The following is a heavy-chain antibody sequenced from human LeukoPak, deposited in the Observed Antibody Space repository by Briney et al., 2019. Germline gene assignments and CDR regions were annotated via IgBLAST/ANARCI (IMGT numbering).Heavy chain of an antibody. J-gene: IGHJ4*02. CDR1: GYTFTNFY. CDR2: INPSGGST. D-gene: IGHD3-16*01. Sequence: ASVKVSCKASGYTFTNFYMHWVRQAPGQGLEWMGIINPSGGSTSYAQKFQGRVTMTKNMSKNTVYMELSSLISEDTAVYCCVGDLFGGGFWGQGTLVTVSS. CDR3: VGDLFGGGF. V-gene: IGHV1-46*01.